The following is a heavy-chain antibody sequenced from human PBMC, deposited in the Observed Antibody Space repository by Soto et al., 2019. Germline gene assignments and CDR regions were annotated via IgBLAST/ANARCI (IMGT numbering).Heavy chain of an antibody. D-gene: IGHD6-13*01. J-gene: IGHJ4*02. CDR3: AKVSSSWYAGFFDL. Sequence: EVQLLESGGGLVQPGRSLRLSCTASGFTFSSHAMTWVRQAPGKGLEWVSGLSDSGYSLYYADSVKGRFTIYRDNSMNTLYLQMNTLRVEDTAVYYCAKVSSSWYAGFFDLWGQGTLVTVSS. CDR1: GFTFSSHA. CDR2: LSDSGYSL. V-gene: IGHV3-23*01.